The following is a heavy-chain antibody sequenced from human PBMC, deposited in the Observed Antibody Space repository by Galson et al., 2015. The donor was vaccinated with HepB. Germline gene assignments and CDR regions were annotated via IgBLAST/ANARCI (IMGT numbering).Heavy chain of an antibody. CDR2: ISAYNGNT. Sequence: SVKVSCKASGYTFTSYGISWVRQAPGQGLEWMGWISAYNGNTNYAQKLQGRVTMTTDTSTSTAYMELRSLRSDDTAVYYCARSTGPSSSWSKNWFDPWGQGTLVTVSS. CDR1: GYTFTSYG. D-gene: IGHD6-13*01. V-gene: IGHV1-18*01. CDR3: ARSTGPSSSWSKNWFDP. J-gene: IGHJ5*02.